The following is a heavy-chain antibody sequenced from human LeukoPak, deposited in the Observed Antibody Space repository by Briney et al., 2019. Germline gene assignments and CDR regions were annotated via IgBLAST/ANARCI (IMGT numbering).Heavy chain of an antibody. Sequence: VGSLRLSCAASGFTFSSYSMNWVRQAPGKGLEWVSSISSSSSYIYYADSVKGRFTISRDNAKNSLYLQMNSLRAEDTAVYYCARLDDFWSGYMVDYWGQGTLVTVSS. CDR3: ARLDDFWSGYMVDY. D-gene: IGHD3-3*01. CDR1: GFTFSSYS. V-gene: IGHV3-21*01. J-gene: IGHJ4*02. CDR2: ISSSSSYI.